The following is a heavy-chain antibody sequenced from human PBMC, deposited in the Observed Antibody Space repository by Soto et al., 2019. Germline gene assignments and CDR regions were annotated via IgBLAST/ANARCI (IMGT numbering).Heavy chain of an antibody. CDR1: GFTLSSYS. CDR3: AKTKQWLDYYFDY. CDR2: ISGSGGST. J-gene: IGHJ4*02. D-gene: IGHD6-19*01. Sequence: PGGSLHLSCASSGFTLSSYSMSWVLHAPGKGLEWVSAISGSGGSTYYADSVKGRFTISRDNSKNTLYLQMNSLRAEDTAVYYCAKTKQWLDYYFDYWGQGTLVTVSS. V-gene: IGHV3-23*01.